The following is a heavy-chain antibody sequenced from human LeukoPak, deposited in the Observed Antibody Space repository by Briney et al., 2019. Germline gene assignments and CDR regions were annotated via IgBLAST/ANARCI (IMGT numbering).Heavy chain of an antibody. Sequence: GGSLRLSCAASGFIFNDHYMDWVRQAPGKWLEWGGRSRNKANSDITEYAASVKGRCTISRDDSKNVRELQMNSLKTEDTAVYYCSREFSGYNRLRTYYFYMDVWGKGTTVTVSS. D-gene: IGHD6-25*01. J-gene: IGHJ6*03. CDR1: GFIFNDHY. CDR2: SRNKANSDIT. CDR3: SREFSGYNRLRTYYFYMDV. V-gene: IGHV3-72*01.